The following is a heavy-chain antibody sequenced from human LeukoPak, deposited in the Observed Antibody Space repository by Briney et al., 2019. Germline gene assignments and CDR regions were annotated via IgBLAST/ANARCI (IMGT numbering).Heavy chain of an antibody. D-gene: IGHD3-22*01. CDR2: IRPHNGNT. V-gene: IGHV1-18*01. J-gene: IGHJ4*02. CDR1: GYTFTSYG. Sequence: GASVKVSCKASGYTFTSYGISWVRQAPGQGLEWMGWIRPHNGNTNYAQNLQGRVTMTTDTSTNTAYMELMSLRSDDTAVYYCARDSPEFSYDSSGYYGFNNWGQGTLVTVSS. CDR3: ARDSPEFSYDSSGYYGFNN.